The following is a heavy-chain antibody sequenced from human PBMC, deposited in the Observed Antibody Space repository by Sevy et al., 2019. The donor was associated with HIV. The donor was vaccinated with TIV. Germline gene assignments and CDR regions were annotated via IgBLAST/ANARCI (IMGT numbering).Heavy chain of an antibody. Sequence: GGSLRLSCSASGLTFCTYSFNWVRQAPGKGLEWVSSISSTSTYIYYADSVKGRFTISRDNAKNSLYLQMTSLRAEDTAVYYCARGLELGYSDYWGLGTLVTASS. CDR3: ARGLELGYSDY. CDR1: GLTFCTYS. V-gene: IGHV3-21*01. CDR2: ISSTSTYI. D-gene: IGHD1-7*01. J-gene: IGHJ4*02.